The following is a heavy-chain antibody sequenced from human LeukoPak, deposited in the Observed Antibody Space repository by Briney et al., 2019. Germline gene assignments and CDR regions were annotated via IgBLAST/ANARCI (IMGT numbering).Heavy chain of an antibody. CDR3: ARKETAIQPHPNAFDI. J-gene: IGHJ3*02. CDR2: VYYSGGT. CDR1: GGSISSYY. Sequence: SETLSLTCIISGGSISSYYWSWIRQSPGKGLEWIGYVYYSGGTNYNPSLKSRVTISVDTSKNHFSLKLSSVTAADTAVYYCARKETAIQPHPNAFDIWGQGTMVTVSS. V-gene: IGHV4-59*01. D-gene: IGHD5-18*01.